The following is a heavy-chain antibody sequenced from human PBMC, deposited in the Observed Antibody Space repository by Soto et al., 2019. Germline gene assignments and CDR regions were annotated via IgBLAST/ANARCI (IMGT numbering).Heavy chain of an antibody. CDR3: AGGYYDFWSGYYPANYYYFGMDV. V-gene: IGHV1-3*01. Sequence: QVQLVQSGAEVKKPGASVKVSCKASGYTFTSYAMHWVRQAPGQRLEWMGWINAGNGNTKYSQKFQGRVTITTDTSASTAYMELSSLRSEDTAVYYCAGGYYDFWSGYYPANYYYFGMDVWGQVARVTVSS. J-gene: IGHJ6*02. D-gene: IGHD3-3*01. CDR2: INAGNGNT. CDR1: GYTFTSYA.